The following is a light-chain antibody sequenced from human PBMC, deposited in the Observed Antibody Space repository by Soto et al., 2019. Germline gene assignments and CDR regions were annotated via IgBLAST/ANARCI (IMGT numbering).Light chain of an antibody. Sequence: QSALTQPASVSGSPGQSISISCTGTSSDVGGYNLVSWYQQHPGKAPKLMIYDVSNRPSGISNRFSGSKSGNTASLTISGLQAEDEADYYCSSYTGSSTLDVFGTGTKVTVL. J-gene: IGLJ1*01. CDR3: SSYTGSSTLDV. CDR2: DVS. CDR1: SSDVGGYNL. V-gene: IGLV2-14*02.